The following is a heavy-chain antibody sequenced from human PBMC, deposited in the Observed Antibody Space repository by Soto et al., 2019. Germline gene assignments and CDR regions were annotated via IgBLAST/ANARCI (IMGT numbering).Heavy chain of an antibody. CDR2: IYYSGST. V-gene: IGHV4-31*02. CDR1: GGSSSNGGYY. Sequence: SETLSLTWTVSGGSSSNGGYYWSMIRQHPGKGLEWIGYIYYSGSTYYNPSLKSRVTISVDTSKNQFSLKLSSVTAADTAVYYCARDVRSGSTNWFDPSGQGPLVTLSS. J-gene: IGHJ5*02. CDR3: ARDVRSGSTNWFDP. D-gene: IGHD3-10*01.